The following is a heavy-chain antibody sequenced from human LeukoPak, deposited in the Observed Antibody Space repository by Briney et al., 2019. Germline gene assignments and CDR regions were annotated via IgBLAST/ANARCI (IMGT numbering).Heavy chain of an antibody. CDR1: GGSISSYY. D-gene: IGHD6-19*01. CDR2: IYTSGST. J-gene: IGHJ6*03. Sequence: SETLSLTCTVSGGSISSYYWSWIRQPAGKGLEWIGRIYTSGSTNYNPSLKSRVTMSVDTSKNQFSLKLSSVTAADTAVYYCARGTGIAVAGTSIYYYMDVWGKGTTVTVSS. CDR3: ARGTGIAVAGTSIYYYMDV. V-gene: IGHV4-4*07.